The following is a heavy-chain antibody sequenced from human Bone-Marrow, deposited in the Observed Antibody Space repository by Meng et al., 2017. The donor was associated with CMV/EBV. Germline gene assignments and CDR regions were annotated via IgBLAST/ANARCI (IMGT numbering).Heavy chain of an antibody. D-gene: IGHD1-14*01. J-gene: IGHJ6*02. CDR1: GFTFSIYW. CDR3: ARDYLDSNHTGGLDV. V-gene: IGHV3-7*01. Sequence: GGSLRLSCAASGFTFSIYWMSWVRQAPGKGLEWVANIKQDGSEKYYVDSVWGRFAISKDNAKNSLYLQMNSLRAEDTAVYYCARDYLDSNHTGGLDVCGQGTTVTVSS. CDR2: IKQDGSEK.